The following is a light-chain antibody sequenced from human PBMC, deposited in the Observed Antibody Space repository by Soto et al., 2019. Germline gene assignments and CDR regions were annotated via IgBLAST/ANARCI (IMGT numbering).Light chain of an antibody. Sequence: EIVLTQSPGTLSLSPGERATLSCRASQSVSSTVLVWYQQKPGQAPRLIIYGASVRATGIPDRFSGSGSGTDFTLTISRLEPEDFAVYYCQQYGRSPLTFGQGTKVDIK. CDR2: GAS. CDR3: QQYGRSPLT. V-gene: IGKV3-20*01. CDR1: QSVSSTV. J-gene: IGKJ1*01.